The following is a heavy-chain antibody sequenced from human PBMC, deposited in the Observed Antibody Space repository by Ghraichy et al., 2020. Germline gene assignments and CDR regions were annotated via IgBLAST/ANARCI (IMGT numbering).Heavy chain of an antibody. CDR1: GFTVSSLF. Sequence: TLSLTCGASGFTVSSLFMSWVRQAPGKGLEWVSVIYSGGNTAYADSVKGRFTISRDISKNTLYLQMNSLRVEDTAVYYCARSRPRGYKYFFDFWGQGAPVTVSS. J-gene: IGHJ4*02. D-gene: IGHD5-24*01. CDR3: ARSRPRGYKYFFDF. CDR2: IYSGGNT. V-gene: IGHV3-66*01.